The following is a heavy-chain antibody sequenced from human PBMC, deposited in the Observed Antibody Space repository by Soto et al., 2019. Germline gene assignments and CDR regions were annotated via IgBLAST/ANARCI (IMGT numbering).Heavy chain of an antibody. CDR2: IYYSGST. Sequence: QVQLQESGPGLVKPSQTLSLTCTVSGGSISSGGYYWSWIRQHPGKGLAWIGYIYYSGSTYYNPSLKSRVTISVDTSKNQFSLKLSSVTAADTAVYYCARESPLNYDILTGYYRGGWFDPWGQGTLVTVSS. J-gene: IGHJ5*02. CDR1: GGSISSGGYY. D-gene: IGHD3-9*01. V-gene: IGHV4-31*03. CDR3: ARESPLNYDILTGYYRGGWFDP.